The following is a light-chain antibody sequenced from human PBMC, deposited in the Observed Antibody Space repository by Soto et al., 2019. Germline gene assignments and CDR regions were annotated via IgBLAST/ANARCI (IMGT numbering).Light chain of an antibody. V-gene: IGKV3-11*01. Sequence: VLTQTPATLSLSPGATATLSCGASQSVSSSLAWYQQKPGQAPRLLIYDASSRATGIPARSSGSGSGTDFALTISSLEPDDFAVYYCHPRGNGITFGQGTLLEIK. CDR1: QSVSSS. CDR3: HPRGNGIT. CDR2: DAS. J-gene: IGKJ5*01.